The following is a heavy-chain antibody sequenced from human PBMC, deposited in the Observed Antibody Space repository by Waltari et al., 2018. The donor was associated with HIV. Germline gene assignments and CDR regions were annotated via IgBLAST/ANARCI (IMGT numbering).Heavy chain of an antibody. CDR2: IKSKSDGGTT. CDR3: TTEEGYGSGSYLDY. CDR1: GFTFSHAW. J-gene: IGHJ4*02. D-gene: IGHD3-10*01. V-gene: IGHV3-15*01. Sequence: EVHLVESGGDLLKPGGCLRLSCAASGFTFSHAWMTLVRQAPGKGLEWVGRIKSKSDGGTTDYNAAVKGRFTISRDDSKTTLFLQMNSLKTEDTAVYYCTTEEGYGSGSYLDYWGQGTPLTVSS.